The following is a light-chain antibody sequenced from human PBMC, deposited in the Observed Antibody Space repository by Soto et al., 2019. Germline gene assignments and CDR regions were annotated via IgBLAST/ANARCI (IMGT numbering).Light chain of an antibody. CDR3: QQYSSYSPYT. J-gene: IGKJ2*01. Sequence: DIQMTQSPSTVSASVGDRVTITCRGSQTVYSWLAWYQQKPGKAPKLLISEASTLQSGVPSRFAGSGSGTEFTLVISRLQPDDFATYYCQQYSSYSPYTFGQGTKVEI. CDR2: EAS. V-gene: IGKV1-5*03. CDR1: QTVYSW.